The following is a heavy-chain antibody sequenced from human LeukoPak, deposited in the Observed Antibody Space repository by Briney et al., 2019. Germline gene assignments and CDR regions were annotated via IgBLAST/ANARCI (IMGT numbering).Heavy chain of an antibody. V-gene: IGHV4-59*01. Sequence: SETLSHTCTVSGGSISSYYWSWIRQPPGKGLEWIGYIYYSGSTNYNPSLKSRVTISVDTSKNQFSLKLSSVTAADTAVYYCARDTRIAVAGTAAAYYYYYMDVWGKGTTVTVSS. J-gene: IGHJ6*03. CDR1: GGSISSYY. CDR3: ARDTRIAVAGTAAAYYYYYMDV. CDR2: IYYSGST. D-gene: IGHD6-19*01.